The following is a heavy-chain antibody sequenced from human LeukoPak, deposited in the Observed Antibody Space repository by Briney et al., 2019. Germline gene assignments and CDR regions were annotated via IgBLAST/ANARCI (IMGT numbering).Heavy chain of an antibody. D-gene: IGHD1-14*01. CDR3: ARGVEPLAANTLAY. V-gene: IGHV3-23*01. CDR2: LSRGGSTT. CDR1: GFAFNMFA. Sequence: PGGSLRLSCAGTGFAFNMFAIDWVRQAPGKGLEWVSGLSRGGSTTNYADSVKGRFTISRDKSQNSVFLQLNSLRPEDTAVYYCARGVEPLAANTLAYWGQGTLVTVSS. J-gene: IGHJ4*02.